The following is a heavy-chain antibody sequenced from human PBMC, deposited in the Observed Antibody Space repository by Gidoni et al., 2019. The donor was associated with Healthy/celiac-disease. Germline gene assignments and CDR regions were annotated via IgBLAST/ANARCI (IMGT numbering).Heavy chain of an antibody. D-gene: IGHD3-10*01. J-gene: IGHJ6*02. CDR3: TTDHPMRVRGVNMVYYYYGMDV. V-gene: IGHV3-15*01. Sequence: EVQLVESGGGLVKPGGSLRLSCAASGFTFSNAWRSWVRQAPGKGLEWVGRIKSKTDGGTTDYAAPVKGRFTISRDDSKNTLYLQMNSLKTEDTAVYYCTTDHPMRVRGVNMVYYYYGMDVWGQGTTVTVSS. CDR2: IKSKTDGGTT. CDR1: GFTFSNAW.